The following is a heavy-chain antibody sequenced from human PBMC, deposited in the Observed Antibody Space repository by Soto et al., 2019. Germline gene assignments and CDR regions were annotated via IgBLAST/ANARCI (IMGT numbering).Heavy chain of an antibody. Sequence: PGGSLRLSCASSGFTFSSYSMNWVRQAPGKGLEWVSSISSSSSYIYYADSVKGRFTISRDDSKDTLYLQMNSLRDEDSAVYFCARGGGAYCGSDCIQAFDFGGQGTMVTVS. CDR1: GFTFSSYS. CDR2: ISSSSSYI. D-gene: IGHD2-21*02. CDR3: ARGGGAYCGSDCIQAFDF. V-gene: IGHV3-21*01. J-gene: IGHJ3*01.